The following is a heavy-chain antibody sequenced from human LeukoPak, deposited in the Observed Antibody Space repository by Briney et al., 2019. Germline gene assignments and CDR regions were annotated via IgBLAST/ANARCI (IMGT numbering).Heavy chain of an antibody. CDR3: ARGRYGQYGMDF. D-gene: IGHD1-14*01. J-gene: IGHJ6*02. Sequence: GGSLTLSCEASGFTVSRNYMSWVRQAPGKGLEWVSVIYSGGGTYYADSVKGRFTISRDNSKNMLYLQMNSLRAEDTAVYYCARGRYGQYGMDFWGQGTTVTVSS. CDR1: GFTVSRNY. CDR2: IYSGGGT. V-gene: IGHV3-66*01.